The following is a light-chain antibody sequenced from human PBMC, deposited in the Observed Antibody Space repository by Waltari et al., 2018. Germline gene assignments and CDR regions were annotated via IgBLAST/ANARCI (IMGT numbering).Light chain of an antibody. Sequence: DTVLTQSPATLCLSPGERATLSCSASQSVSSYLAWYQQKPGQAPRLLIYDASNRATGIPARFSGSGSWTDFTLAISSLEPEDFAGYYGQQRSNWPITFGQGTRLEIK. J-gene: IGKJ5*01. CDR1: QSVSSY. CDR2: DAS. V-gene: IGKV3-11*01. CDR3: QQRSNWPIT.